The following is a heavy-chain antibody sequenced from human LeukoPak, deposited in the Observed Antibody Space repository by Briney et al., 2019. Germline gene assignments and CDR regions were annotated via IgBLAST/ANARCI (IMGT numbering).Heavy chain of an antibody. D-gene: IGHD5-18*01. V-gene: IGHV1-46*01. Sequence: GASVKVSCKASGYTFTSYYMHWVRQAPGQGLEWMGIINPSGGSTSYAQKFQGRVTMTRDTSTSTVYMELSSLRSEDTAVYYCARVSYTAMVEGSFDYWGQGTLVTVSS. J-gene: IGHJ4*02. CDR2: INPSGGST. CDR1: GYTFTSYY. CDR3: ARVSYTAMVEGSFDY.